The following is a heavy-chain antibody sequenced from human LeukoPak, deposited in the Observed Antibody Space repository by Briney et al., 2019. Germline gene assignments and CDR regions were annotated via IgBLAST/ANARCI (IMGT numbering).Heavy chain of an antibody. CDR2: IKEDGSQK. J-gene: IGHJ4*02. CDR1: GFTFSDYW. D-gene: IGHD3-10*01. V-gene: IGHV3-7*01. CDR3: VRDCYGSGSYYSYFDY. Sequence: PGGPLRLSCAASGFTFSDYWMSWVRQAPGKGLEWVAIIKEDGSQKYYVDSVKGRFTLSRDNTKNSLTLQLNSLRAEDTALYYCVRDCYGSGSYYSYFDYWGQGTLVTVSS.